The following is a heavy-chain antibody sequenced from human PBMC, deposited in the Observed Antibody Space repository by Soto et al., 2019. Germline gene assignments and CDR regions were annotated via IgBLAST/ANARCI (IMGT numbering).Heavy chain of an antibody. CDR3: ARAGITIFGVVTQAVDY. CDR1: GFTFSDHY. Sequence: GGSLRLSCAASGFTFSDHYMDRVRQAPGKGQEWVTRTRNKANSYTTEYAASVTGRFTISRDDSKNSLYLQMNSLKTEDTAVYYCARAGITIFGVVTQAVDYWGQGNLVTVSS. J-gene: IGHJ4*02. V-gene: IGHV3-72*01. D-gene: IGHD3-3*01. CDR2: TRNKANSYTT.